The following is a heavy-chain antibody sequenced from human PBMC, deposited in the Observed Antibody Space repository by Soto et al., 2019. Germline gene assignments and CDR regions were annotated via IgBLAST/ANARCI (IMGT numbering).Heavy chain of an antibody. J-gene: IGHJ6*02. CDR2: IIPIFGTA. V-gene: IGHV1-69*06. CDR1: GGTFSSYA. CDR3: ATPSHTAMVPDQLKYGMDV. Sequence: ASVKVSCKASGGTFSSYAISWVRQAPGQGLEWMGGIIPIFGTANYAQKFQGRVTITADKSTSTAYMELSSLRSEDTAVYYCATPSHTAMVPDQLKYGMDVWGQRTTVTVSS. D-gene: IGHD5-18*01.